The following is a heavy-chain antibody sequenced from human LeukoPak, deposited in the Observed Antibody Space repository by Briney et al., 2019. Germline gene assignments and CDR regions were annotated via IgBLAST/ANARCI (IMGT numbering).Heavy chain of an antibody. CDR1: GYTFTSYG. CDR3: ARGSFSSSWYRNWFDP. D-gene: IGHD6-13*01. V-gene: IGHV1-18*01. CDR2: ISAYNGNT. Sequence: GASVKVSCRASGYTFTSYGISWVRQAPGQGLEWMGWISAYNGNTNYAQKLQGRVTMTTDTSTSTAYMELRSLRSDDTAVYYCARGSFSSSWYRNWFDPWGQGTLVTVSS. J-gene: IGHJ5*02.